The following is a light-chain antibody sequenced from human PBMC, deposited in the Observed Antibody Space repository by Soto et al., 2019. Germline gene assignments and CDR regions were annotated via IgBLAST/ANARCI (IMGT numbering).Light chain of an antibody. CDR2: GAS. Sequence: EIVLTQSPGTLSLSPGERATLSCRASQSVSNNYLAWYQPKPGQAPRRPIYGASSRATGIPDRFSGSGSGTDFTLTISSLEPEDFAVYYCQQRSNWPPITVGQGTRLEIK. V-gene: IGKV3D-20*02. CDR3: QQRSNWPPIT. CDR1: QSVSNNY. J-gene: IGKJ5*01.